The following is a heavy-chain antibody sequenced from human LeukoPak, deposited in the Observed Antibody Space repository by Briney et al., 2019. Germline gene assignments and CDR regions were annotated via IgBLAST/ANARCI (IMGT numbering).Heavy chain of an antibody. D-gene: IGHD3-3*01. J-gene: IGHJ4*02. Sequence: KSGGSLRLSCAASGFAFSSYAMSWVRQAPGKGLEWIGSIYYSGSTYYNPSLKGRVTISVDTSKNQFSLKLSSVTAADTAVYYCARISAEDDFWSGYYSGDYWGQGTLVTVSS. CDR2: IYYSGST. V-gene: IGHV4-39*01. CDR1: GFAFSSYA. CDR3: ARISAEDDFWSGYYSGDY.